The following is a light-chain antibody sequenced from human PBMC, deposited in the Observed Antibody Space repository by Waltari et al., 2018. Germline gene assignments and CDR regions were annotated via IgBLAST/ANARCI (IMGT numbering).Light chain of an antibody. J-gene: IGKJ4*01. CDR2: DAS. CDR1: QRVSSY. V-gene: IGKV3-11*01. Sequence: EIVLTQSPATLSLSPGERATLSCRDSQRVSSYLAWYQQKPGQAPRLLIYDASNRATGIPARFSGSGSGTDFTLTISSLEPEDFAVYYCQQRSNWPLTFGGGTKVEIK. CDR3: QQRSNWPLT.